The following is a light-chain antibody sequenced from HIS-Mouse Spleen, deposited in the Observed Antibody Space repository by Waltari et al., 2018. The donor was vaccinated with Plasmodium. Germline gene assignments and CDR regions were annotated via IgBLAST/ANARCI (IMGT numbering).Light chain of an antibody. J-gene: IGKJ4*01. CDR3: QQDYNVPRT. Sequence: PGDRVTLSCRASQSVSSSYLTWYQQKPGQAPRLLIYGASTRAASIPARFSGSGSGTDFTLTISSVQPEDFAVYYCQQDYNVPRTFGGGTKVEIK. CDR1: QSVSSSY. CDR2: GAS. V-gene: IGKV3D-7*01.